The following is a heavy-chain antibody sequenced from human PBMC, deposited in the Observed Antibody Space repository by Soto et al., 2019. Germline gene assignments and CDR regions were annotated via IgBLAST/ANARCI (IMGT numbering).Heavy chain of an antibody. CDR2: ISGSGGST. Sequence: EVQLLESGGGLVQPGGSLRLSCAASGFTVSSYAMRWVRQAPGKGLEWVSAISGSGGSTYYADCVKGRFTISRDNSKNTLYLQMNSLRAEDTAVYYCAKDYAYSSGWERIDYWGQGTLVTVSS. V-gene: IGHV3-23*01. D-gene: IGHD6-19*01. J-gene: IGHJ4*02. CDR1: GFTVSSYA. CDR3: AKDYAYSSGWERIDY.